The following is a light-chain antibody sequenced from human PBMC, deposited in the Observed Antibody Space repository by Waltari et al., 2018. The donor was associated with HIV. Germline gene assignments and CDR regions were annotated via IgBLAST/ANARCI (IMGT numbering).Light chain of an antibody. V-gene: IGLV2-11*01. J-gene: IGLJ1*01. CDR3: CSYAGSYAYV. CDR2: DVT. Sequence: NYVSWYQVHPGKAPKLIIYDVTKRPSGVPDRFSGSKSDNTASLTISGLQAEDEADYYCCSYAGSYAYVFGTETEVIV. CDR1: NY.